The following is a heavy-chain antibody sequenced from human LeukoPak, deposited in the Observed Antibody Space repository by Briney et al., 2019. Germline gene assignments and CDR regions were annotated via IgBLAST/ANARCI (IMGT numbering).Heavy chain of an antibody. J-gene: IGHJ5*02. Sequence: GESLKISCKGSGYSFTSYWIGWVRQMPGKGLEWMGIIYPGDSDTRYSPSFQGQVTISADKSISTAYLQWSSLKASDTAMYYCARHPYYYDSSGYYHAWFDPWGQGTLVTVSS. CDR2: IYPGDSDT. D-gene: IGHD3-22*01. CDR1: GYSFTSYW. CDR3: ARHPYYYDSSGYYHAWFDP. V-gene: IGHV5-51*01.